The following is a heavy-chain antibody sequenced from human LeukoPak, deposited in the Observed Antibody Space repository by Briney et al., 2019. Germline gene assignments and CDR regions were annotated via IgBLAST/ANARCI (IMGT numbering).Heavy chain of an antibody. D-gene: IGHD2-2*02. CDR2: FYPSGTT. J-gene: IGHJ4*02. CDR3: ATVPRSSCCYTFDS. Sequence: GGSLRLSCAASGFTVSSTYMAWVRQPPGKGPEWVSVFYPSGTTHYADSVKGRFTVSRHDSKNAFYLQMNSLRVEDTAVYYCATVPRSSCCYTFDSWGQGTLVTVSS. CDR1: GFTVSSTY. V-gene: IGHV3-53*04.